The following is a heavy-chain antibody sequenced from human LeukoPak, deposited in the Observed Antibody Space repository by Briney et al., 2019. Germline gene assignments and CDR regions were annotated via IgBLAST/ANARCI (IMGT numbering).Heavy chain of an antibody. J-gene: IGHJ5*02. CDR3: ARDRDILTGYSPFDP. CDR1: GFTFSSYA. Sequence: PGGSLRLSCAASGFTFSSYAMHWVRQAPGKGLEWVAVISYDGSNKYYADSMKGRFTISRDNSKNTLYLQMNSLRAEDTAVYYRARDRDILTGYSPFDPWGQGTLVTVSS. D-gene: IGHD3-9*01. CDR2: ISYDGSNK. V-gene: IGHV3-30-3*01.